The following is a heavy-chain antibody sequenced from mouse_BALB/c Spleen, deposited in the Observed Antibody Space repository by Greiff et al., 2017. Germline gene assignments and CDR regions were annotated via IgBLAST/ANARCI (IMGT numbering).Heavy chain of an antibody. V-gene: IGHV1S29*02. CDR3: ARPDYYGNSPYAMDY. CDR1: GYTFTDYN. J-gene: IGHJ4*01. D-gene: IGHD2-1*01. CDR2: IYPYNGGT. Sequence: EVQLQQSGPELVKPGASVKISCKASGYTFTDYNMHWVKQSHGKSLEWIGYIYPYNGGTGYNQKFKSKATLTVDNSSSTAYMELRSLTSEDSAVYYCARPDYYGNSPYAMDYWGQGTSVTVSS.